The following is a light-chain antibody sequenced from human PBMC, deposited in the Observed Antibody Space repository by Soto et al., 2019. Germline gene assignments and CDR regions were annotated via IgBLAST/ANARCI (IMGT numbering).Light chain of an antibody. J-gene: IGKJ4*01. V-gene: IGKV3D-15*01. CDR2: AAT. CDR1: QSVHSN. Sequence: EIVLTQSPATLSVSPGERATLSCRASQSVHSNLAWYQQKPGQAPRLLIYAATTRATGIPARFSGGGSGRDFSLTISSLQSEDSAVYYCQQYNHWRPNLTFGGGTKVEIK. CDR3: QQYNHWRPNLT.